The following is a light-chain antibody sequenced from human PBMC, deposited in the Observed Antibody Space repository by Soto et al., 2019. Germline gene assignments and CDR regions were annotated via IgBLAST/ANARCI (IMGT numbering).Light chain of an antibody. CDR1: NIGTKS. CDR2: DDK. Sequence: YELTQPPSVSVSPGQTASITRGGDNIGTKSVHWYQQRPGQAPVLVVYDDKKRPSGIPERFSGSNSGNTATLTISRVETGDEADYYCQVCERFSDHNFVFGDGTKVTVL. J-gene: IGLJ1*01. V-gene: IGLV3-21*02. CDR3: QVCERFSDHNFV.